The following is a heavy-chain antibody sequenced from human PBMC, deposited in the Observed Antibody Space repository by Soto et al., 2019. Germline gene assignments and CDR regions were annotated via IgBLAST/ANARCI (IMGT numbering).Heavy chain of an antibody. D-gene: IGHD3-3*01. J-gene: IGHJ4*02. Sequence: NPSETLSLTCTVSGGSISSGDYYWSWIRQPPGKGLEWIGYIYYSGSTYYNPSLKSRVTISVDTSKNQFSLKLSSVTAADTAVYYCARRGSGYYDFWSGYFGFWGQGTLVTVSS. CDR2: IYYSGST. CDR3: ARRGSGYYDFWSGYFGF. V-gene: IGHV4-30-4*01. CDR1: GGSISSGDYY.